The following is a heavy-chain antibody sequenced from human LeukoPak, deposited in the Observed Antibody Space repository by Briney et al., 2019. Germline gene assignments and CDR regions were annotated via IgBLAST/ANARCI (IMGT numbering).Heavy chain of an antibody. Sequence: PGGSLRLSCAASGFTFSDYYMSWIRQAPGKGLEWVSYISSSSSYTTYADSVKGRFTIPRDNAKNSLYLQMNSLRAEDTAVYYCARVSEIAAAGTVDYWGQGTLVTVSS. CDR3: ARVSEIAAAGTVDY. J-gene: IGHJ4*02. V-gene: IGHV3-11*06. CDR1: GFTFSDYY. CDR2: ISSSSSYT. D-gene: IGHD6-13*01.